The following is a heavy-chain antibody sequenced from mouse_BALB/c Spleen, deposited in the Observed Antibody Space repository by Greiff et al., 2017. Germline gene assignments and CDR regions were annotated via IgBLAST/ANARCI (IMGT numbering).Heavy chain of an antibody. CDR1: GFAFSSYD. V-gene: IGHV5-12-1*01. Sequence: EVKLVESGGGLVKPGGSLKLSCAASGFAFSSYDMSWVRQTPEKRLEWVAYISSGGGSTYYPDTVKGRFTISRDNAKNTLYLQMSSLKSEDTAMYYCARHDDYDRYFDVWGAGTTVTVSS. J-gene: IGHJ1*01. CDR2: ISSGGGST. CDR3: ARHDDYDRYFDV. D-gene: IGHD2-4*01.